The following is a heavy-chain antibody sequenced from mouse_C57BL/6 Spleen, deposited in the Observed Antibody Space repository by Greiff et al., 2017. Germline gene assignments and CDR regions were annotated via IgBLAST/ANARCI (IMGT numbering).Heavy chain of an antibody. D-gene: IGHD1-1*01. CDR3: TGEGTVVFDY. CDR1: GFTFSSYA. Sequence: EVKLVESGEGLVKPGGSLKLSCAASGFTFSSYAMSWVRQTPEKRMEWVAYISSGGDYTYYADTVKGRFTISRDNARNTRYLQMSSLKSEDTALYYCTGEGTVVFDYWGQGTTLTVAS. V-gene: IGHV5-9-1*02. J-gene: IGHJ2*01. CDR2: ISSGGDYT.